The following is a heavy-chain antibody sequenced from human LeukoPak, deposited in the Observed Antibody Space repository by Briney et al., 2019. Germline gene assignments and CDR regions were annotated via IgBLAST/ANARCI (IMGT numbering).Heavy chain of an antibody. Sequence: SVKVSCKASGGTFSSYAISWVRQAPGQGLEWMGGIIPIFGTANYAQKFQGRVTITADKSTSTAYMELSSLRSEDTAVYYCARVATMVRGVNIQAPDAFDIWGQGTMVTVSS. D-gene: IGHD3-10*01. CDR1: GGTFSSYA. CDR2: IIPIFGTA. CDR3: ARVATMVRGVNIQAPDAFDI. J-gene: IGHJ3*02. V-gene: IGHV1-69*06.